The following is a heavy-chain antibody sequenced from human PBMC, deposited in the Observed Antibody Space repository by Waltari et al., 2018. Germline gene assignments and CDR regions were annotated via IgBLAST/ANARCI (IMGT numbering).Heavy chain of an antibody. V-gene: IGHV3-43*01. CDR3: AKGMATIGGGDTYFDY. Sequence: EVQLVESGGVVVQPGGSLRLSCAASGFTFDDYTMHWFRQAPGKGLEWVSLISWDGGSTYYADSVKGRFTISRDNSKNSLYLQMNSLRTEDTALYYCAKGMATIGGGDTYFDYWGQGTLVTVSS. J-gene: IGHJ4*02. CDR2: ISWDGGST. CDR1: GFTFDDYT. D-gene: IGHD5-12*01.